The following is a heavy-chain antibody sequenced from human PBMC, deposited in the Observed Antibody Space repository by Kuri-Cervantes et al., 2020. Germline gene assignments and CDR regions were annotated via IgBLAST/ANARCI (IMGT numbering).Heavy chain of an antibody. V-gene: IGHV4-34*01. CDR2: INHSGST. Sequence: SETLSLTCAVYGESFSGHYWSWIRQSPGRGLEWIGEINHSGSTSYNPSLKSRVTISLDAPKNQFSLKLTSVTAADTAVYYCARIAAVRPHFDYWGQGTLVTVSS. J-gene: IGHJ4*02. CDR1: GESFSGHY. D-gene: IGHD6-13*01. CDR3: ARIAAVRPHFDY.